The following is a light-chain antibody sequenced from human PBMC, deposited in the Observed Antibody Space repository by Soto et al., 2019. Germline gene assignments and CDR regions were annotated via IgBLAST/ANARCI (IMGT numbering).Light chain of an antibody. J-gene: IGLJ1*01. CDR2: DVS. Sequence: ALTQPASVSGSPGQSITISCTGTNSDVGGYNYVSWYQQHPGKAPKFMIYDVSSRPSGVSDRFSGSKSGNTASLTISGLQAEDEADYYCSSYTTSNTRQIVFGTGTKLTVL. CDR3: SSYTTSNTRQIV. V-gene: IGLV2-14*01. CDR1: NSDVGGYNY.